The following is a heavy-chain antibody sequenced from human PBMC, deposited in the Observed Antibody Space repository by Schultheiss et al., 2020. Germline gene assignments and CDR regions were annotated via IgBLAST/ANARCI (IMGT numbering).Heavy chain of an antibody. D-gene: IGHD3-22*01. CDR3: AREGGYDSSTTSLDW. J-gene: IGHJ4*02. V-gene: IGHV3-30-3*01. Sequence: GGSLRLSCAASGFTFSSYAMHWVRQAPGKGLEWVAVISYDGSNKYYADSVKGRFTISRDNSKNTLYLQMNSLRAEDTAVYYCAREGGYDSSTTSLDWWGQGTLVTVSS. CDR1: GFTFSSYA. CDR2: ISYDGSNK.